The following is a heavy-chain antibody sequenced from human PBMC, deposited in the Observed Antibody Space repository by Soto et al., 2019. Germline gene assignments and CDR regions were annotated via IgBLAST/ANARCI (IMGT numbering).Heavy chain of an antibody. V-gene: IGHV1-18*01. CDR3: SRFIMVGGWFDPYYYHGMDV. Sequence: QVQLVQSGAEVKKPGASVTVSCKTSGYTFSNYGINWVRQAPGQGLEWMGWISGYNGNTNYAQTVQGRVTMTTDTSTGTVYMELRSLKSDDTAIYYCSRFIMVGGWFDPYYYHGMDVWGQGTTLTVSS. CDR1: GYTFSNYG. CDR2: ISGYNGNT. D-gene: IGHD6-19*01. J-gene: IGHJ6*02.